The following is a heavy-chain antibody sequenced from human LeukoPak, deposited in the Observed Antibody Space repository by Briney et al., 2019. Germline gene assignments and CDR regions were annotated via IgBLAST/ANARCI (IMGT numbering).Heavy chain of an antibody. Sequence: ASVTVSFKASGYTFTSYYMHWVRQAPGQGLEWMGIINPSGGSTSYAQKFQGRVTMTRDTSISTAYMELSRLRSDDTAVYYCARGSSGWYSLYDYWGQGTLVTVSS. J-gene: IGHJ4*02. CDR1: GYTFTSYY. CDR2: INPSGGST. V-gene: IGHV1-46*01. D-gene: IGHD6-19*01. CDR3: ARGSSGWYSLYDY.